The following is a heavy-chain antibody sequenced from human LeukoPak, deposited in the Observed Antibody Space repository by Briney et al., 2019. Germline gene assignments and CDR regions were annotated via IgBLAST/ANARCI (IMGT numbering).Heavy chain of an antibody. CDR3: AKSGDGEDFFDY. Sequence: GGSLRLSYAASGFTFSSYAMSWVRQAPGKGLEWVSAISGSGGSTYYADSVKGRFTISRDNSKNTLYLQMNSLRAEDTAVYYCAKSGDGEDFFDYWGQGTLVTVSS. J-gene: IGHJ4*02. CDR1: GFTFSSYA. CDR2: ISGSGGST. V-gene: IGHV3-23*01. D-gene: IGHD2-21*01.